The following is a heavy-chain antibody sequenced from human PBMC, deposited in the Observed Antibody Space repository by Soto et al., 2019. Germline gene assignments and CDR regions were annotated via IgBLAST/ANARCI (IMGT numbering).Heavy chain of an antibody. Sequence: QVQLVQSGAGVKKPGASVKVSCKASGYTFTSYGISWVRQAPGQGLEWMGWISAYNGNTNYAQKLQGRVTMTTDTITSTASMELRSLRSDDTAVYYCARPSLYSSGWDRGYYFDYWGQGTLVTVSS. J-gene: IGHJ4*02. V-gene: IGHV1-18*01. D-gene: IGHD6-19*01. CDR3: ARPSLYSSGWDRGYYFDY. CDR2: ISAYNGNT. CDR1: GYTFTSYG.